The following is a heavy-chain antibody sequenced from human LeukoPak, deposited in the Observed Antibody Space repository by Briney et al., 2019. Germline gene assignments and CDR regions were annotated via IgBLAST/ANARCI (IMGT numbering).Heavy chain of an antibody. D-gene: IGHD6-6*01. Sequence: GGSLRLSYVVSGFRFSNAWMNWVRQAPGKGLEWVSAIYSGDTTYYADSVRGRFTISRDNSKNTLYLQMSSLRAEDTALYYCARYRIADRFYYYYMDVWGKGTTVTVSS. CDR1: GFRFSNAW. V-gene: IGHV3-66*02. CDR3: ARYRIADRFYYYYMDV. CDR2: IYSGDTT. J-gene: IGHJ6*03.